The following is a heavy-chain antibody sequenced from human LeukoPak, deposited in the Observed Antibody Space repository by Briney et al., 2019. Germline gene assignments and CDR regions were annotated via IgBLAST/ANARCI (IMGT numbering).Heavy chain of an antibody. CDR2: ISYDGSNK. V-gene: IGHV3-30*18. J-gene: IGHJ5*02. D-gene: IGHD3-3*01. CDR1: GFTFSSYG. CDR3: AKGVTKVRITPCNWFDP. Sequence: GGSLRLSCAASGFTFSSYGMHWVRQAPGKGLEWVAVISYDGSNKYYADSVKGRFTISRDNSRNTLYLQMNSLRAEDTAVHYCAKGVTKVRITPCNWFDPWGQGTLVTVSS.